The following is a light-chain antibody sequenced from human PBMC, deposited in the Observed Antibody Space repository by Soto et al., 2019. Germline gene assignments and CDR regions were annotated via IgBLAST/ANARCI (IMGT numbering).Light chain of an antibody. J-gene: IGKJ2*01. V-gene: IGKV1-5*03. CDR3: QQYRSDLNT. Sequence: DIHMTQSPSTLSASVGDRITITCRASQDVSQWLAWYQHKPGKAPKLLIYKASTLESGVSSRFSGRGSGTEFTLTSRELQADDVSTCYCQQYRSDLNTFGQGTKLEIK. CDR2: KAS. CDR1: QDVSQW.